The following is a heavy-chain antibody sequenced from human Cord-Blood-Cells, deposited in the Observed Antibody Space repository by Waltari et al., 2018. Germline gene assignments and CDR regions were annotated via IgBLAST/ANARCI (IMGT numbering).Heavy chain of an antibody. V-gene: IGHV1-69*01. CDR2: IIPIFGTA. D-gene: IGHD3-10*01. J-gene: IGHJ5*02. Sequence: QVQLVQSGAEVQKPGSSVKVTCKASGGTFSSQAISWVRQAPGPGLGWMGGIIPIFGTANCAQKFQGRVTITADESTSTAYMELSSLRTEDTAVYYCARVSGPTYYYGSGSPNWFDPWGQGTLVTVSS. CDR3: ARVSGPTYYYGSGSPNWFDP. CDR1: GGTFSSQA.